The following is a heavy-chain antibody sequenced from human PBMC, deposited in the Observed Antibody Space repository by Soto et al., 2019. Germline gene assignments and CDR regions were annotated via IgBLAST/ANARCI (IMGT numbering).Heavy chain of an antibody. Sequence: PGGSLRLSCAASGFTFSSYAMHWVRQDPGKGLEWVAVISYDGSNKYYADSVNGRFTISRDNSKNTLYLQMNSLRAEDTAVYYCARVAQWLATVYYFDYWGQGTLVTVSS. CDR3: ARVAQWLATVYYFDY. J-gene: IGHJ4*02. CDR1: GFTFSSYA. V-gene: IGHV3-30-3*01. D-gene: IGHD6-19*01. CDR2: ISYDGSNK.